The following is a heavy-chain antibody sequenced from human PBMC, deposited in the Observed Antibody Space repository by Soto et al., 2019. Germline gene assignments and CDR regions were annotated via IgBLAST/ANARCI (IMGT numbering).Heavy chain of an antibody. Sequence: VLLQESGPGVVRPSQTLSLTCTVSGESISNPYYHWSWLRQTPGMGREWIGYISCTGSTFYISSLGGRVTVSVDTPKNDFSLRLTSATAAAAAVYDCATNLRSVWFDPWGQGTLVTVSS. D-gene: IGHD1-26*01. J-gene: IGHJ5*02. CDR2: ISCTGST. V-gene: IGHV4-30-4*08. CDR3: ATNLRSVWFDP. CDR1: GESISNPYYH.